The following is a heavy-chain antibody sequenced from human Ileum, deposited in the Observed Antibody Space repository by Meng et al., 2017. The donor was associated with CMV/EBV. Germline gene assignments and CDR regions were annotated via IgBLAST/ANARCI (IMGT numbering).Heavy chain of an antibody. J-gene: IGHJ4*02. CDR3: AKGGRLLGPAAIQDYFDY. V-gene: IGHV3-9*01. CDR1: GFTFDEYV. Sequence: SLKISCGAPGFTFDEYVMHWVRQAPGKGLEGVSGITRNSGNIAYADAVKGRFTITRDNAKNSLYLQMKRLTAEDAALYYCAKGGRLLGPAAIQDYFDYWGQGTLVTVSS. CDR2: ITRNSGNI. D-gene: IGHD2-2*02.